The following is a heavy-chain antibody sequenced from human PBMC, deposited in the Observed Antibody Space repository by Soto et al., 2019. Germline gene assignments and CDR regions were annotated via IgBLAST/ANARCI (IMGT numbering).Heavy chain of an antibody. Sequence: GGSLRLSCAASGFTFSGSAMHWVRQASGKGLEWVGRIRSKANSYATAYAASVKGRFTISRDDSKNTAYLQMNSLKTEDTAVYYCTRLGVGAPKYYFDYWGQGTLVTVSS. CDR2: IRSKANSYAT. D-gene: IGHD1-26*01. J-gene: IGHJ4*02. CDR3: TRLGVGAPKYYFDY. CDR1: GFTFSGSA. V-gene: IGHV3-73*01.